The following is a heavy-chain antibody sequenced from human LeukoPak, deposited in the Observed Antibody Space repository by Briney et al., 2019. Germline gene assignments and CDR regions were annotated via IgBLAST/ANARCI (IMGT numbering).Heavy chain of an antibody. CDR1: GFTFSDYY. D-gene: IGHD5-12*01. Sequence: GGSLRLSCVVSGFTFSDYYMTWIRQAPGKGLQWVSYISSGGTTIHYADSVKGRFTISRDNAKNSLYLQMNSLRADDTAVYYCARGVVPGDIDWFDPWGQGTLVTVSS. V-gene: IGHV3-11*04. CDR3: ARGVVPGDIDWFDP. J-gene: IGHJ5*02. CDR2: ISSGGTTI.